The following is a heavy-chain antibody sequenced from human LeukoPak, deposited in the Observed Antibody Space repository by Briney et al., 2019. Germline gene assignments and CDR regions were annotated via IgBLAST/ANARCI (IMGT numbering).Heavy chain of an antibody. Sequence: SETLSLTCAVYGGSFSGYYWSWIRQPPGKGLEWIGEINHCGSTNYNPSLKSRVTISVDTSKNQFSLKLSSVTAADTAVDYCARGDYYDSSGYYYGYYFDYWGQGTLVTVSS. CDR3: ARGDYYDSSGYYYGYYFDY. CDR2: INHCGST. V-gene: IGHV4-34*01. CDR1: GGSFSGYY. J-gene: IGHJ4*02. D-gene: IGHD3-22*01.